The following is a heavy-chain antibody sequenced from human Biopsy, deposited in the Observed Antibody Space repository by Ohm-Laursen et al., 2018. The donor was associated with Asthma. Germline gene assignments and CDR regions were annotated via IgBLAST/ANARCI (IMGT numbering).Heavy chain of an antibody. CDR3: VRDGLGVGAD. CDR2: INGKSNSI. V-gene: IGHV3-11*01. D-gene: IGHD1-26*01. CDR1: GFTFSDYY. Sequence: SLRLSCTASGFTFSDYYMSWIRQAPGKGLEWISYINGKSNSIEYADSVKGRFTISRDNAKNSLYLQMNSLKTEDTAIYYCVRDGLGVGADWGQGTLVTVSS. J-gene: IGHJ1*01.